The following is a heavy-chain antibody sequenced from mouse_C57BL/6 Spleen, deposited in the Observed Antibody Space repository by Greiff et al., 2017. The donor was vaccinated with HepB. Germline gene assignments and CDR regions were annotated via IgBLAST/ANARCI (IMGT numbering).Heavy chain of an antibody. CDR2: IDPSDSYT. V-gene: IGHV1-69*01. CDR1: GYTFTSYW. CDR3: ARRDYYGSPSYWYFDV. Sequence: QVQLQQPGAELVMPGASVKLSCKASGYTFTSYWMHWVKQRPGQGLEWIGEIDPSDSYTNYNQKFKGKSTLTVDKSSITAYMQLSSLTSEDSAVYYCARRDYYGSPSYWYFDVWGTGTTVTVSS. D-gene: IGHD1-1*01. J-gene: IGHJ1*03.